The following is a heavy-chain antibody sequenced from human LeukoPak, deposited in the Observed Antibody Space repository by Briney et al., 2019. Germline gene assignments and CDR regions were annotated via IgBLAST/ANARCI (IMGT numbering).Heavy chain of an antibody. J-gene: IGHJ6*03. CDR2: VSYSGTT. CDR3: ARGLRYYYYMDV. D-gene: IGHD3-10*01. Sequence: SETLSLTCTVSGGSISSCYWSWIRQPPGKGLEWIGYVSYSGTTNYNPSLKSRVTISVDTSRNQFSLEVTSVTAADTAVYYCARGLRYYYYMDVWGKGTTVTVSS. CDR1: GGSISSCY. V-gene: IGHV4-59*01.